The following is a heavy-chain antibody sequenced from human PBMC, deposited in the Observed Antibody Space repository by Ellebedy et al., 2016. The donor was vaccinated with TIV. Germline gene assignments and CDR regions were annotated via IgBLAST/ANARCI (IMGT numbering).Heavy chain of an antibody. J-gene: IGHJ4*02. CDR1: GVTFSSYA. CDR2: ISYDGGNK. CDR3: ARASRDSSSWNRIGIDY. D-gene: IGHD6-6*01. V-gene: IGHV3-30-3*01. Sequence: PGGSLKLSCAASGVTFSSYAMHWVRQAPGKGLEWVAVISYDGGNKYYADSVKGRFTISRDNSKNTLYLQMNSLRAEDTAVYYCARASRDSSSWNRIGIDYWGQGTLVTVSS.